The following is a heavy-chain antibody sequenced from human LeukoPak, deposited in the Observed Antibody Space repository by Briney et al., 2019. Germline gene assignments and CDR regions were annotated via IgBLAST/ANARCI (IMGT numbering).Heavy chain of an antibody. CDR3: ARSRGSGSWRAFDI. D-gene: IGHD3-10*01. CDR2: INPNSGGT. V-gene: IGHV1-2*02. J-gene: IGHJ3*02. Sequence: ASVKVSCKASGYTFTGYYMHWVRQAPGQGLEWMGWINPNSGGTNYAQKFQGRVTMTRDTSISTAYMELSRLRSDDTAVYYCARSRGSGSWRAFDIWGQGTMVTVSS. CDR1: GYTFTGYY.